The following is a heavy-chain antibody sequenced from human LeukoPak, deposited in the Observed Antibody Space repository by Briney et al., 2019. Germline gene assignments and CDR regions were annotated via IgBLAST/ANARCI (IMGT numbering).Heavy chain of an antibody. J-gene: IGHJ5*02. D-gene: IGHD2-2*01. CDR1: GYTFTGYY. V-gene: IGHV1-2*02. Sequence: ASVKVSCKASGYTFTGYYMHWVRQAPGQGLEWMRWINPNSGGTNYAQKFQGRVTMTRDTSISTAYMELSRLRSDDTAVYYCARDRPIYCSSTSCYGNVWFDPWGQGTLVTVSS. CDR3: ARDRPIYCSSTSCYGNVWFDP. CDR2: INPNSGGT.